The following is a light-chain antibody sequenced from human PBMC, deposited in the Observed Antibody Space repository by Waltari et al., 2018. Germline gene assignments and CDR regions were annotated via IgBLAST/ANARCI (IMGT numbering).Light chain of an antibody. Sequence: QSALTQPRSVSGSPGQSVAISCTGTSSDVGGYNYVFWYQQHPGKAHKLIMYDVTKRPSGVPDRFSGSKSGNTASLTISGLQAEDEADYYCCSYGGTYYVFGTGTKVTVL. CDR1: SSDVGGYNY. CDR2: DVT. CDR3: CSYGGTYYV. J-gene: IGLJ1*01. V-gene: IGLV2-11*01.